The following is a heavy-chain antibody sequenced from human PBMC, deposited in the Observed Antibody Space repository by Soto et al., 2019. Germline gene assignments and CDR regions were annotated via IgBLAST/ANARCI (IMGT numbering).Heavy chain of an antibody. J-gene: IGHJ3*02. CDR3: ARHAEVCSIFVEKRAFDI. V-gene: IGHV4-59*08. CDR1: GGSVSGYY. CDR2: LSYRGST. Sequence: SETLSVTCTVSGGSVSGYYWSWIRQPPGKGLEWIGYLSYRGSTNYNPSLKSRVTISVDTSKNQFSLNLSSVTAADTAVYYCARHAEVCSIFVEKRAFDICGQGTMVTVSS. D-gene: IGHD3-3*01.